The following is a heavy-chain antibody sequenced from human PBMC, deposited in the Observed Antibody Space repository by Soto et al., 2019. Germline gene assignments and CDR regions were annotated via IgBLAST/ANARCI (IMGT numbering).Heavy chain of an antibody. J-gene: IGHJ5*02. CDR3: ARDRVAVAVGDA. CDR1: GGSVSSGDYY. D-gene: IGHD2-15*01. V-gene: IGHV4-30-4*01. CDR2: ISHSGST. Sequence: QVQLQESGPGLVKASQTLSLTCNVSGGSVSSGDYYWSWIRQPPGKGLEWIGYISHSGSTYSNPSLKGRIAMSIDTSKNQFSLQLRSVTAADTAVYFCARDRVAVAVGDAWGPGTLVTVSS.